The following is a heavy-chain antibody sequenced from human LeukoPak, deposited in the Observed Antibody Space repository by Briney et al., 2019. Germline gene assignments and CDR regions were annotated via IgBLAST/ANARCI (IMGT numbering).Heavy chain of an antibody. D-gene: IGHD2-21*01. J-gene: IGHJ3*02. V-gene: IGHV3-74*01. CDR1: GFTLCSHW. CDR3: ARGCMCCGGGDVFDI. Sequence: GGSLRHSCAPSGFTLCSHWMHCVAHAPGGGVVCVSRIIHYGSSTSSADSVKGRFTTTRDKAQNPPYPQMNSLRAEDTAVCYCARGCMCCGGGDVFDIWGQGTMVTVSS. CDR2: IIHYGSST.